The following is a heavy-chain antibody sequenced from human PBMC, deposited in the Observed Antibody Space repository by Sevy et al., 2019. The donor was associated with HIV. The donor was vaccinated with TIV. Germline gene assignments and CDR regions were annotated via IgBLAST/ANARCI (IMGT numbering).Heavy chain of an antibody. J-gene: IGHJ6*02. CDR3: AKDFTGYNGMDV. D-gene: IGHD3-9*01. CDR2: ISYDGRNK. V-gene: IGHV3-30*18. CDR1: GIIFTTSG. Sequence: GGSLRLSCAVSGIIFTTSGMHWVRQAPGKGLEWVAVISYDGRNKFYGDSVKGRFTISRDNSKIILYLQMNSLRVEDTAVYYCAKDFTGYNGMDVWGQGTMVTVSS.